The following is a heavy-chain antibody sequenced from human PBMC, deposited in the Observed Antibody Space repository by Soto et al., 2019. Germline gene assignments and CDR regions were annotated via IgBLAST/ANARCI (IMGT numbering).Heavy chain of an antibody. CDR3: ARGRDYYDSSGYWNSNFDY. Sequence: SETLSLTCVVYGGSFSGYYWSWIRQPPGKGLEWIGEINQSGSTNYNPSLKSRVTISVDTSKNQFSLKLSSVTAADTAVYYCARGRDYYDSSGYWNSNFDYWGQGTLVTVSS. CDR2: INQSGST. J-gene: IGHJ4*02. D-gene: IGHD3-22*01. V-gene: IGHV4-34*01. CDR1: GGSFSGYY.